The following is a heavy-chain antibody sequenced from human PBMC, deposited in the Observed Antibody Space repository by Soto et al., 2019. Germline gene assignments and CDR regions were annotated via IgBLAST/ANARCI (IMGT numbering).Heavy chain of an antibody. J-gene: IGHJ4*02. Sequence: GGSLRLSCAASAFTFSAYGMHWVRQAPGKGLEWVAVIWYDGSNKYYADSVKGRFTISRDNSKNTLYLQMNSLRAEDTAVYYCARVTYSSGWYLDYWGQGALVTVSS. V-gene: IGHV3-33*01. CDR3: ARVTYSSGWYLDY. CDR2: IWYDGSNK. CDR1: AFTFSAYG. D-gene: IGHD6-19*01.